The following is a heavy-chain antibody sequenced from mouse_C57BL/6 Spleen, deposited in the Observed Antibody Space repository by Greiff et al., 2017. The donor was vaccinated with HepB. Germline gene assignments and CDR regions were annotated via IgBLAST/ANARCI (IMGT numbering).Heavy chain of an antibody. CDR3: ASDSSGYADY. CDR1: GYTFTSYW. CDR2: IDPSDSYT. Sequence: QVQLQQPGAELVRPGTSVKLSCKASGYTFTSYWMHWVKQRPGQGLEWIGVIDPSDSYTNYNQKFKGKATLTVDTSSSTAYMQLSSLTSEDSAVYYCASDSSGYADYWGQGTTLTVSS. J-gene: IGHJ2*01. D-gene: IGHD3-2*02. V-gene: IGHV1-59*01.